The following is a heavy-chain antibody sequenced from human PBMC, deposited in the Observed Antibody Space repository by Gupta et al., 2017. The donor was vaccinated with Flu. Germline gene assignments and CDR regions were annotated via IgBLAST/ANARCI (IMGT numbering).Heavy chain of an antibody. CDR1: W. D-gene: IGHD4-4*01. J-gene: IGHJ5*02. CDR2: LKQDGSDK. CDR3: ARGSHDSKYRCFET. Sequence: WRSWVRHMPGKGLERVATLKQDGSDKDYVDSVKGRFTISRDSAKNSLYLQMNGLRVEDTAVYYCARGSHDSKYRCFETWGQGTRVTVSS. V-gene: IGHV3-7*01.